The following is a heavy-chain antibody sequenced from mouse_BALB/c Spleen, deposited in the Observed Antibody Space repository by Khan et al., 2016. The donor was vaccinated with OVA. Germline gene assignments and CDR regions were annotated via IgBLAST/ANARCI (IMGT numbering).Heavy chain of an antibody. CDR3: ASHLTGLFAY. J-gene: IGHJ3*01. V-gene: IGHV5-6*01. CDR1: GFTFSSYS. CDR2: ISSGADYT. D-gene: IGHD4-1*01. Sequence: EVELVESGGDLVKPGGSLKLSCAASGFTFSSYSMSWVRQTPDKRLEWVATISSGADYTYYPDSVKGRFTISRDNAKNTLYLQMSSLKSEDTAMYYCASHLTGLFAYWGQGTLVTVSA.